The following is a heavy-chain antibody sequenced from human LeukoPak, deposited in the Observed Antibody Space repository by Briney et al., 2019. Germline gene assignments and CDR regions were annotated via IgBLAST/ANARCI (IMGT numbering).Heavy chain of an antibody. D-gene: IGHD3-10*01. CDR2: IKQDGSEK. CDR3: ARLSEMLRGPEVIYYFEH. CDR1: EFTFTAYW. V-gene: IGHV3-7*01. Sequence: GGSLRLSCEASEFTFTAYWMRWVRQAPGKGLEWVANIKQDGSEKYYVDSVKGRFTISRDNAKNSVYLQINSLRAEDTAVYYCARLSEMLRGPEVIYYFEHWGQGTLVTVSS. J-gene: IGHJ4*02.